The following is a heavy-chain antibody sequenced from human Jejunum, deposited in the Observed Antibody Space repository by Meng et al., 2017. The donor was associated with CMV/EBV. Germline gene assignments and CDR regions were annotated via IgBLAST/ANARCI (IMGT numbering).Heavy chain of an antibody. CDR3: ARGKYSSGWYGGENWFDS. J-gene: IGHJ5*01. V-gene: IGHV3-48*03. CDR1: FSNYE. D-gene: IGHD6-19*01. CDR2: SSTSGATT. Sequence: FSNYEMNWVRQAPGQGLEWVSYSSTSGATTYYADSVKGRFIISRDNAKNSLFLEMNSLRVEDTGVYYCARGKYSSGWYGGENWFDSWGQGTLVTVSS.